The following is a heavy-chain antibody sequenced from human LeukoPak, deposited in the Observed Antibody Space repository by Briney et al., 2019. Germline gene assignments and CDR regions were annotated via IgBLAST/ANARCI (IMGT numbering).Heavy chain of an antibody. D-gene: IGHD3-22*01. Sequence: SETLSLTCAVSGYSTSSGYYWGWIRQPPGKGLEWIGSIYHSGSTYYNPSLKSRVTISVDTSKNQFSLKLSSVTAADTAVYYCARGPRVYYDSSGYYWSGYYFDYWGQGTLVTVSS. CDR3: ARGPRVYYDSSGYYWSGYYFDY. CDR1: GYSTSSGYY. CDR2: IYHSGST. J-gene: IGHJ4*02. V-gene: IGHV4-38-2*01.